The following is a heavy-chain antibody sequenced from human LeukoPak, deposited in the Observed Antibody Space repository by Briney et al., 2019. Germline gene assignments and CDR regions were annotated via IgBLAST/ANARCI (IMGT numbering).Heavy chain of an antibody. V-gene: IGHV1-58*02. CDR1: GYTFTGYY. J-gene: IGHJ4*02. Sequence: GASVKVSCKASGYTFTGYYMHWVRQARGQRLEWIGWIVVGSGNTNYAQKFQERVTITRDMSSSTAYLELSSLSSEDTAVYFCAADLPYSNYGPLDFWGQGTLVTVSS. CDR3: AADLPYSNYGPLDF. CDR2: IVVGSGNT. D-gene: IGHD4-11*01.